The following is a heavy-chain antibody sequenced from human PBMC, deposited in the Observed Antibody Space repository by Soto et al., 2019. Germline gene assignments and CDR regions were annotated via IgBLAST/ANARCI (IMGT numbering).Heavy chain of an antibody. CDR2: VNLDGTTT. CDR1: KLRLIGYW. CDR3: ARVASGSYDWFDP. Sequence: GGSLRHSCTASKLRLIGYWMHWVRQATGKGLMWVSRVNLDGTTTTYAESVKGRFTISRDNAKNTVFLQMNSLRAEDTAVYYCARVASGSYDWFDPWGRGTLVTVSS. V-gene: IGHV3-74*01. D-gene: IGHD1-26*01. J-gene: IGHJ5*02.